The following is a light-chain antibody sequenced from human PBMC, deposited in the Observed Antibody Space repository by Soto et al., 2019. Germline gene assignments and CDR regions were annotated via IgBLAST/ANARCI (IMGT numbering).Light chain of an antibody. CDR1: QSISNW. CDR2: EAS. J-gene: IGKJ5*01. V-gene: IGKV1-5*03. Sequence: DIQMTQSPTTVAASVGDRVTITCRASQSISNWLVWYQQKPGKAPNLLIYEASHLQSGVPSRFRGSGSGTEFTLTISSLQPDDFATYYCQHYDSYPITFGQGTRLEIK. CDR3: QHYDSYPIT.